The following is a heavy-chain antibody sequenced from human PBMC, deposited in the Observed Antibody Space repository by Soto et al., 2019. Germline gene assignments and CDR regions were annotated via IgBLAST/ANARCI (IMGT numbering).Heavy chain of an antibody. CDR3: ARPSTTATGGVEH. J-gene: IGHJ4*02. V-gene: IGHV1-69*02. Sequence: QVQLVQSGAEVKQPGSSVKVSCKASGVTFNNSTVNWVRQAPGQGLEWMGRFTPILGVANNAQKFQGRLTLSVEKSTSTAYMELSSLRSEDTAVYYCARPSTTATGGVEHWGQGTLVIFSS. CDR2: FTPILGVA. D-gene: IGHD2-8*02. CDR1: GVTFNNST.